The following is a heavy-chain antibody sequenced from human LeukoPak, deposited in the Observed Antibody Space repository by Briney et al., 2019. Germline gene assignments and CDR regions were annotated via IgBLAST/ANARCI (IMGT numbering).Heavy chain of an antibody. CDR2: ISYDGSNK. CDR3: ARHVQNVYYDILALHD. Sequence: GRSLRLSCAASGFTFSSYGMHWVRQAPGKGLEWVAVISYDGSNKYYADSVKGRFTISRDNSKNTLYLQMNSLRAEDTAVYYCARHVQNVYYDILALHDWGQGTLVTVSS. V-gene: IGHV3-30*03. CDR1: GFTFSSYG. D-gene: IGHD3-9*01. J-gene: IGHJ4*02.